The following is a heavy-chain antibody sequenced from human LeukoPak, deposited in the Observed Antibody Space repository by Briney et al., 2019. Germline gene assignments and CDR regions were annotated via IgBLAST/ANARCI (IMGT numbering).Heavy chain of an antibody. V-gene: IGHV4-4*09. D-gene: IGHD6-6*01. CDR3: ARLTRLSTSPDRYYLDY. Sequence: SETLPLTCTVSGDSISSYYWSWIRQPPGKGLEWIGYIYTSGGTNYIPSLKGRVTISIDTSKNQFSLKLSSVTAAGSAVYYCARLTRLSTSPDRYYLDYWGQGTLVTVSS. CDR2: IYTSGGT. CDR1: GDSISSYY. J-gene: IGHJ4*02.